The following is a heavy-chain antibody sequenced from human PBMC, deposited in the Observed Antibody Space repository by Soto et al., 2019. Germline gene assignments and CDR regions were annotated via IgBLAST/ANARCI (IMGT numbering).Heavy chain of an antibody. V-gene: IGHV1-69*02. J-gene: IGHJ3*02. CDR3: ARQDYGGKGSGAFDI. Sequence: QVQLVQSGAEVKKPGSSVKVSCKASGGTFSSYTISWVRQAPGQGLEWMGRIIPILGIANYAQKFQGRVTITADNSTSTAYRELSSLRSEDTAVYYCARQDYGGKGSGAFDIWGQGTMVTVSS. CDR1: GGTFSSYT. CDR2: IIPILGIA. D-gene: IGHD4-17*01.